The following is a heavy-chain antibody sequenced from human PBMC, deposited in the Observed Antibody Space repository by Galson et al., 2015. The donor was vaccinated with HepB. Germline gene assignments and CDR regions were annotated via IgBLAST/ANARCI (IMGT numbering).Heavy chain of an antibody. CDR1: GYRFTTYW. V-gene: IGHV5-51*01. D-gene: IGHD6-19*01. CDR3: ARPVYSSGWYLDY. Sequence: VKKPGDSLKISCKGSGYRFTTYWIGWVRQMPGKGLEWMGTIYPGDSDTRYSPSFQGQVTMSADKSISTAYLQWSSLKASDTAMYYCARPVYSSGWYLDYWGQGTLVTVSS. CDR2: IYPGDSDT. J-gene: IGHJ4*02.